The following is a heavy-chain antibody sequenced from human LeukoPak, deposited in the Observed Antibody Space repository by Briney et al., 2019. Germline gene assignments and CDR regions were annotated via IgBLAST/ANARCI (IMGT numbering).Heavy chain of an antibody. V-gene: IGHV1-2*02. CDR3: AASYGDYVLYFQH. Sequence: ASVKVSCKASGYTFTGYYMHWVRQAPGQGLEWVGWINPNSGGTNYAQKFQGRVTMTRDTSISTAYMELSRLRSDDTAVYYCAASYGDYVLYFQHWGQGTLVTVSS. D-gene: IGHD4-17*01. CDR2: INPNSGGT. CDR1: GYTFTGYY. J-gene: IGHJ1*01.